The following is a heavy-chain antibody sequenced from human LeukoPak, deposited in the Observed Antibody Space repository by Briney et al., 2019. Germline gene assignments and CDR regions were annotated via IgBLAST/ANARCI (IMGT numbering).Heavy chain of an antibody. J-gene: IGHJ6*03. CDR2: IYPGDSDT. V-gene: IGHV5-51*01. CDR3: ARHGRRSSWSRYNYYHYSRAG. CDR1: GYSFTSYW. D-gene: IGHD6-13*01. Sequence: GESLKISCKGSGYSFTSYWIGWVRQMPGKGLEWMGIIYPGDSDTRYSPSFQGQVTISADKSISTAYLQWSSLKASDTAMYYCARHGRRSSWSRYNYYHYSRAGWRKGTTVTLSS.